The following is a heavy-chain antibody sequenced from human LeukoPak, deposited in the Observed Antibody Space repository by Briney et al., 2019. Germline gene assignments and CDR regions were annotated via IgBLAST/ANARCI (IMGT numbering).Heavy chain of an antibody. CDR2: ITYDGGTT. V-gene: IGHV3-64*01. J-gene: IGHJ1*01. CDR3: SREEAGYSSD. Sequence: GGSLRLSCAASGFTFSTYAMHWVRQAPGKGLEHVSSITYDGGTTYYANSVKGRFTISRDNSKNTLYLQMGSLRDEDMSVYYCSREEAGYSSDWGQGTLVTVSS. CDR1: GFTFSTYA. D-gene: IGHD6-19*01.